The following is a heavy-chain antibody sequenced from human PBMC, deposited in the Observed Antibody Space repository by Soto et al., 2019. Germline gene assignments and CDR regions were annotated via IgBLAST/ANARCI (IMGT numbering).Heavy chain of an antibody. V-gene: IGHV4-30-4*08. CDR1: GGSISSSSYY. J-gene: IGHJ5*02. CDR3: ARAMVVTQNWFDP. Sequence: LSLTCTVSGGSISSSSYYWGWIRQPPGKGLEWIGYIYYSGSTYYNPSLKSRVTISVDTSKNQFSLKLSSVTAADTAVYYCARAMVVTQNWFDPWGKGTLVTVSS. D-gene: IGHD2-21*02. CDR2: IYYSGST.